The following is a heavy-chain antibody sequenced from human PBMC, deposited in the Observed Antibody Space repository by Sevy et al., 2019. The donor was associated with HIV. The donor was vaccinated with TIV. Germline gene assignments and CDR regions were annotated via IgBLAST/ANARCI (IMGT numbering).Heavy chain of an antibody. D-gene: IGHD2-8*02. CDR1: GFTFSKYS. Sequence: GGSLRLSCAASGFTFSKYSMSWVRQPPGKGLEWVSTLSFGCGEINYADSVKGLFTISRDNSKSSVYLQMNNLRPEDTAVYDIAREGWSKPHDYWGQGTLVTVSS. CDR3: AREGWSKPHDY. CDR2: LSFGCGEI. V-gene: IGHV3-23*01. J-gene: IGHJ4*02.